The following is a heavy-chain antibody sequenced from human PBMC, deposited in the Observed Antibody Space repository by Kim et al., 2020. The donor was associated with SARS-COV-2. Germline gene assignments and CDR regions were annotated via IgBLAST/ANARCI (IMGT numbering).Heavy chain of an antibody. CDR3: AGDARQYSDYYYGMDV. J-gene: IGHJ6*02. Sequence: GGSLRLSCAASGFTFSAYSMNWVRKAPGKGLELVSSISSSSGSIYYADSVKGRFTITSDNAKNSLYQQMNSVSAEETAVYYCAGDARQYSDYYYGMDVGGQGPAVTVSS. V-gene: IGHV3-21*01. D-gene: IGHD2-15*01. CDR1: GFTFSAYS. CDR2: ISSSSGSI.